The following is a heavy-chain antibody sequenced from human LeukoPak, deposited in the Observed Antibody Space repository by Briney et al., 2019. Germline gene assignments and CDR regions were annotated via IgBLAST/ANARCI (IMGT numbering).Heavy chain of an antibody. CDR3: ARSKVAGTSDY. CDR1: GFTFSSYN. D-gene: IGHD6-19*01. J-gene: IGHJ4*02. Sequence: GGSLRLSCAASGFTFSSYNMNWVRQAPGKGLEWVSTISTSSSYIYYADSVKGRFTISRDNGKNSLYLQVSSLRAEDTAVYYCARSKVAGTSDYWGQGTLVAVSS. CDR2: ISTSSSYI. V-gene: IGHV3-21*01.